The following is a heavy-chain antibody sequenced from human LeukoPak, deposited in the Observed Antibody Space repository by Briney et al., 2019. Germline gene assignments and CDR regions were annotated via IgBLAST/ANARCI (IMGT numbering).Heavy chain of an antibody. J-gene: IGHJ4*02. CDR1: GVSISSHY. CDR3: SRGGQGLSDN. CDR2: IHYRGTT. D-gene: IGHD3-10*01. V-gene: IGHV4-59*11. Sequence: SETLSLTCTVSGVSISSHYWNWIRQTPGKGLEWIGYIHYRGTTNYNPSLKSRVTISADTSKHHFSLTLNSVTAADTAVYYCSRGGQGLSDNWGRGILVTVSS.